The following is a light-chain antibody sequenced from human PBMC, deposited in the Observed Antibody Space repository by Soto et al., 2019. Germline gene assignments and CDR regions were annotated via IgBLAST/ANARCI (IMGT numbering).Light chain of an antibody. CDR1: QSVNSN. V-gene: IGKV3-20*01. CDR2: GAS. Sequence: PGERATLSCRASQSVNSNLAWYQQKPGQAPRLVVYGASSRATGVPDRFSASGSGTDFTLTISRLEPEDFAVYYCQQYAKAPLTFGQGTKVDIK. CDR3: QQYAKAPLT. J-gene: IGKJ1*01.